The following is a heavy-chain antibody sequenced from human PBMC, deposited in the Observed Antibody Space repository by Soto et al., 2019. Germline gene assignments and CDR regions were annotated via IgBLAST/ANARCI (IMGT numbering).Heavy chain of an antibody. CDR2: IIPILGIT. J-gene: IGHJ4*02. D-gene: IGHD5-12*01. Sequence: QVQLVQSGAEVKKPGSSVRVSCKASGGAFSTYTITWVRQAPGQGLEWMGRIIPILGITNYAHEFQGRVTITADKSASTAYMELSSLRSEDTAVYYCARDKWLIGWGQGTLVTVSS. CDR1: GGAFSTYT. CDR3: ARDKWLIG. V-gene: IGHV1-69*08.